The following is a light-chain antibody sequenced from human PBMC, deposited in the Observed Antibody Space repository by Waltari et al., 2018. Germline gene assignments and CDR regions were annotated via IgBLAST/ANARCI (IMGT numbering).Light chain of an antibody. CDR2: RND. Sequence: QSVLTQPPSASATPGHRVIISCSGSDSNIGDNVVNWYQQLPGTAPKLLIYRNDLRPSGVPDRFSASKSGTSASLAISGLQSEDEADYHCATWDDGLGGVWVFGGGTKVTVL. CDR1: DSNIGDNV. CDR3: ATWDDGLGGVWV. V-gene: IGLV1-44*01. J-gene: IGLJ3*02.